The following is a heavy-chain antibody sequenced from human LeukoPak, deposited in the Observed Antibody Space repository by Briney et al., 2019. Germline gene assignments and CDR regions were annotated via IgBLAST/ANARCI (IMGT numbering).Heavy chain of an antibody. CDR3: ARDPGSGYEEHFDY. J-gene: IGHJ4*02. CDR2: IRNGGST. V-gene: IGHV3-20*04. D-gene: IGHD5-12*01. Sequence: PGGSLRLSCAASGFTFDDYGMSWVRQAPGKGLEWVSGIRNGGSTGYADSVKGGFTISRDNAKDSLYLQMNSLRAEDTAVYYCARDPGSGYEEHFDYWGQGTLVTVSS. CDR1: GFTFDDYG.